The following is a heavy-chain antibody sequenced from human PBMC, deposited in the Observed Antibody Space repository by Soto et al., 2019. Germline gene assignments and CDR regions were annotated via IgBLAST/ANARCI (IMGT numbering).Heavy chain of an antibody. V-gene: IGHV4-39*01. CDR3: AKNSDYSGLDY. D-gene: IGHD5-12*01. CDR2: FYYCGIT. CDR1: SDSISSSSYY. J-gene: IGHJ4*02. Sequence: SETLSLTCTVSSDSISSSSYYWGWIRQLIGKGLEWIGSFYYCGITNYNPSLKSRVTFYVDTPKNQFSLKVSYVNAAETAVYYCAKNSDYSGLDYWGQGTLVTVSS.